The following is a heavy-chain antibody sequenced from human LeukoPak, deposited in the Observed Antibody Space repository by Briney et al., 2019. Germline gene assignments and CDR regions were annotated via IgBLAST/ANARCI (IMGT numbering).Heavy chain of an antibody. V-gene: IGHV3-53*01. Sequence: GGSLRLSCAASGFTVSSCYMSWVRQAPGKGLEWVSVLYSDGTTYYTDSVKGRFTISRDSSKNTLYLQMDNLRVEDAAVYYCARGPPNWGFDYWGQGTLVTVSS. CDR1: GFTVSSCY. J-gene: IGHJ4*02. CDR2: LYSDGTT. CDR3: ARGPPNWGFDY. D-gene: IGHD7-27*01.